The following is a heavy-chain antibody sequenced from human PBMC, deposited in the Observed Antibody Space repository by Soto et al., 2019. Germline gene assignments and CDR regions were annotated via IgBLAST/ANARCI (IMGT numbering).Heavy chain of an antibody. Sequence: SVKVSCKASGGTFSSYAISWVRQAPGQGLEWMGGIIPIFGTANYAQKFQGRVTITADESTSTAYMELSSLRSEDTAVYYCAIYRCSALYYVMPVWGRGSTVTGSS. D-gene: IGHD2-15*01. V-gene: IGHV1-69*13. CDR1: GGTFSSYA. CDR3: AIYRCSALYYVMPV. CDR2: IIPIFGTA. J-gene: IGHJ6*02.